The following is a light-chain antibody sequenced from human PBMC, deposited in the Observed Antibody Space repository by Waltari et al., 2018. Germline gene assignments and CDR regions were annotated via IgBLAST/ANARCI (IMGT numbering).Light chain of an antibody. J-gene: IGKJ2*03. CDR1: QSVISH. CDR3: QQRIQWPNS. CDR2: GTS. V-gene: IGKV3-11*01. Sequence: EIVLTQSPATLSLSPGERATLSCRASQSVISHLAWYQQKPGQAPRLLLYGTSNRATGIPARFSGSGSGTDFTLTISSLEPEDFAVYYCQQRIQWPNSFGQGTKLEL.